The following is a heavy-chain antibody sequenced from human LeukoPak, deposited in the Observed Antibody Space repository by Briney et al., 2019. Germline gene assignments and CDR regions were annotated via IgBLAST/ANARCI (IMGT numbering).Heavy chain of an antibody. CDR1: GDSISSNTW. CDR2: IHHSGRT. CDR3: ARARRGTALDAFDI. Sequence: TSGTLSLTCAVSGDSISSNTWWSWVRQPPGKGLEWIGEIHHSGRTNYNPSLKSRVTISVDKSKNQFSLNLNSVTAADTAVYFCARARRGTALDAFDIWGQGTMVTVSS. J-gene: IGHJ3*02. V-gene: IGHV4-4*02. D-gene: IGHD3-16*01.